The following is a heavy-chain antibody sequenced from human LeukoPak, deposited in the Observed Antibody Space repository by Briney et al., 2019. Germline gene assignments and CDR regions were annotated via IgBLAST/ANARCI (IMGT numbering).Heavy chain of an antibody. CDR1: GYTFTSYG. V-gene: IGHV1-18*01. CDR2: ISAYNGNT. Sequence: GASVTVSCKASGYTFTSYGISWVRQAPGQGLEWMGWISAYNGNTNDAQKLQGRVTMTTDTSTNTAYMELRSLRSDDTAVYYCARDKGLGATTLYCFDYWGQGTLVTVSS. J-gene: IGHJ4*02. D-gene: IGHD1-26*01. CDR3: ARDKGLGATTLYCFDY.